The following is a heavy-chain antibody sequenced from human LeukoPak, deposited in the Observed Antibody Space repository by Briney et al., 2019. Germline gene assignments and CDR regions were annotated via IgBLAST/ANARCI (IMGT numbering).Heavy chain of an antibody. J-gene: IGHJ6*02. CDR1: GFTFSSYA. CDR3: AKDGYYDFWSGYYLSHYYYGMDV. CDR2: ISGSGGST. V-gene: IGHV3-23*01. Sequence: PGGSLRLSCAAPGFTFSSYAMSWVRQAPGKGLEWVSAISGSGGSTYYADSVKGRFTISRDNSKNTLYLQMNSLRAEDTAVYYCAKDGYYDFWSGYYLSHYYYGMDVWGQGTTVTVSS. D-gene: IGHD3-3*01.